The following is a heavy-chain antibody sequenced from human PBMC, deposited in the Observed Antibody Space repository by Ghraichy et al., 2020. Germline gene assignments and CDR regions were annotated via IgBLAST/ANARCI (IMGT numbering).Heavy chain of an antibody. CDR2: ISSSSSYT. Sequence: GGSLRLSCAASGFTFSDYYMSWIRQAPGKGLEWVSYISSSSSYTNYADSVKGRFTISRDNAKNSLYLQMNSLRAEDTAVYYCARGESSSWYGLSTSDYWGQGTLVTVSS. V-gene: IGHV3-11*06. D-gene: IGHD6-13*01. CDR1: GFTFSDYY. J-gene: IGHJ4*02. CDR3: ARGESSSWYGLSTSDY.